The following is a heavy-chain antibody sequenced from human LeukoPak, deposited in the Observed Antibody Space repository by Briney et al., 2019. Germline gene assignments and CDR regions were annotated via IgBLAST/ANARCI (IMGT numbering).Heavy chain of an antibody. V-gene: IGHV4-34*01. D-gene: IGHD3-16*02. J-gene: IGHJ4*02. CDR1: GVSFSDYY. Sequence: SETLSLTCAVYGVSFSDYYWSWIRQPPGKGLEWIGYIYHSGSTYYNPSLKSRVTISVDRSKNQFSLKLSSVTAADTAVYYCARELYGDFDYWGQGTLVTVSS. CDR3: ARELYGDFDY. CDR2: IYHSGST.